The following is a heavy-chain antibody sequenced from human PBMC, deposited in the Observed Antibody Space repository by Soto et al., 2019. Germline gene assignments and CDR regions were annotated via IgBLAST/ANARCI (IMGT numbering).Heavy chain of an antibody. D-gene: IGHD2-2*01. V-gene: IGHV3-33*01. CDR2: IWYDGSNK. CDR1: GFTFSSYG. J-gene: IGHJ4*02. CDR3: ARGGVVVPAARRGYFDY. Sequence: QVQLVESGGGVVQPGRSLRLSCAASGFTFSSYGMHWVRQAPGKGLEWVAVIWYDGSNKYYADSVKGRFTISRDNSKNTLYLQMNSLSAEDTAVYYCARGGVVVPAARRGYFDYWGQGTLVTVSS.